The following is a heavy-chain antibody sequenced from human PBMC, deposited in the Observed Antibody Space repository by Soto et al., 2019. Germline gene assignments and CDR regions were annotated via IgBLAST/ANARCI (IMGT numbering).Heavy chain of an antibody. CDR3: AKCHPIFGVVIASDYYYRMDV. CDR2: ISYDGSNK. D-gene: IGHD3-3*01. J-gene: IGHJ6*02. CDR1: GFTFSNYG. Sequence: GGSLRLSCAASGFTFSNYGMHWVRQAPGKGLEWVAVISYDGSNKYYADSVKGRFTISRDNSKNTLYLQMNSLRTEDTAVYYCAKCHPIFGVVIASDYYYRMDVWGQGTTVTVYS. V-gene: IGHV3-30*18.